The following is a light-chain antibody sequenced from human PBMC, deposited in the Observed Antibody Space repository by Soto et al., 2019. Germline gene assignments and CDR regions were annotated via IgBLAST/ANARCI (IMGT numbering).Light chain of an antibody. CDR3: QQYRIFPLT. CDR2: KAS. J-gene: IGKJ4*01. CDR1: QSISSW. V-gene: IGKV1-5*03. Sequence: DIQMTQSPSTLSASVGDRVNITCRARQSISSWLSWYQQKPGKAPKLLIQKASSLESGLPSRFSGSGSGIEFTLTISSMQPDIFATYHFQQYRIFPLTFGGGTKVEIK.